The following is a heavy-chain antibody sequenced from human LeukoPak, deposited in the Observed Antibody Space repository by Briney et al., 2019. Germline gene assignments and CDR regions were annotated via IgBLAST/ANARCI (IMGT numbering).Heavy chain of an antibody. CDR1: GGTFSSYA. V-gene: IGHV1-69*13. J-gene: IGHJ3*02. CDR3: ARVKQWLVPSDAFDI. Sequence: SVKVSCKASGGTFSSYAISWVRQAPGQGLEWMGGIIPIFGTANYAQKFQGRVTITADESTSTAYMELSSLRFEDTAVYYCARVKQWLVPSDAFDIWGQGTMVTVSS. D-gene: IGHD6-19*01. CDR2: IIPIFGTA.